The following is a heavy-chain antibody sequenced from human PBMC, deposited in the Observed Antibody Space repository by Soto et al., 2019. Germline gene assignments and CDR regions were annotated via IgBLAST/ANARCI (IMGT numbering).Heavy chain of an antibody. CDR3: AREGDWIAVADPYYYYGMDA. CDR1: GFTFSSYW. V-gene: IGHV3-7*05. CDR2: IKQDGSEK. Sequence: GGSLRLSCAASGFTFSSYWMSWVRQAPGKGLEWVANIKQDGSEKYYVDSVKGRFTISRDNAKNSLYLQMNSLRAEDTAVYYCAREGDWIAVADPYYYYGMDAWGLDTTVPVSS. D-gene: IGHD6-19*01. J-gene: IGHJ6*02.